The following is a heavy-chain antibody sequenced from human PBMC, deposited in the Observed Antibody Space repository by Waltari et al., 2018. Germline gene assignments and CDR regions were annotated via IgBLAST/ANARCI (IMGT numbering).Heavy chain of an antibody. J-gene: IGHJ3*02. V-gene: IGHV3-66*02. CDR1: GFTVSRNY. Sequence: EVQLVESGGGLVQPGGSLRLSCAASGFTVSRNYMRWVRKAPGKGLGWVSVIYSGGSTDYSDSVRGRFTNARDKSKSTLDLQLNSLRAEETAVYDCATEIAVAGHDAFDIWGQGTMVTVSS. CDR2: IYSGGST. CDR3: ATEIAVAGHDAFDI. D-gene: IGHD6-19*01.